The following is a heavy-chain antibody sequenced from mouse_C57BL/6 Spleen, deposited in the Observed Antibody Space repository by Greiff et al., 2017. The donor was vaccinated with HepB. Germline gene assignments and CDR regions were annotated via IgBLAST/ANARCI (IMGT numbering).Heavy chain of an antibody. CDR2: ISYSGST. V-gene: IGHV3-1*01. CDR1: GYSITSGYD. D-gene: IGHD2-4*01. Sequence: VQLKESGPGMVKPSQSLSLTCTVTGYSITSGYDWHWIRHFPGNKLEWMGYISYSGSTNYNPSLKSRISITHDTSKNHFFLKLNSVTTEDTATYYCARAYYDSPWFAYWGQGTLVTVSA. CDR3: ARAYYDSPWFAY. J-gene: IGHJ3*01.